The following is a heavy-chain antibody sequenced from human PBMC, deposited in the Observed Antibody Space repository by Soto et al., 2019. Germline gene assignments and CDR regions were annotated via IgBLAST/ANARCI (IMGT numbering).Heavy chain of an antibody. J-gene: IGHJ6*02. CDR1: GGSITSSSY. V-gene: IGHV4-39*01. D-gene: IGHD6-13*01. CDR3: RSSSRYSTDV. CDR2: IYSTGNT. Sequence: QLHLQESGPGLVKPSETLSLSCTVSGGSITSSSYWGWIRQPPGKGLEWIGSIYSTGNTYYNPSLKGRVTLSADTSKNQFSLNLISVTAADTAVYYCRSSSRYSTDVWGQGTTVTVSS.